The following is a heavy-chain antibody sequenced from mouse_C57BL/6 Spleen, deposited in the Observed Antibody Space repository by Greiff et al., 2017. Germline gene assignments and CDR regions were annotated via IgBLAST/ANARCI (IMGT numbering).Heavy chain of an antibody. D-gene: IGHD1-1*01. CDR1: GYTFTDYN. V-gene: IGHV1-18*01. Sequence: VQLQQSGPELVKPGASVKIPCKASGYTFTDYNMDWVKQSQGKSLEWIGDINPNNGGTIYNQKFKGKATLTVDKSSSTAYMELRSLTSEDTAVYYCARSHYGLYFAYWGQGTLVTVSA. J-gene: IGHJ3*01. CDR3: ARSHYGLYFAY. CDR2: INPNNGGT.